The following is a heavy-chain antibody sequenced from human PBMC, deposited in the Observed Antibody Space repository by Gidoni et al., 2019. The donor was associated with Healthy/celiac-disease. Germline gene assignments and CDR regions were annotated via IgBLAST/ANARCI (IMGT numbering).Heavy chain of an antibody. CDR1: GFTFVSYA. J-gene: IGHJ4*02. Sequence: EVQLLESGGGLVQPGGSLRLSCAASGFTFVSYAMSWVRQAPGKGLEWVSAISGSGGSTYYADSVKGRFTISRDNSKNTLYLQMNSLRAEDTAVYYCAKDGQYCSSTSCYGIYFDYWGQGTLVTVSS. CDR3: AKDGQYCSSTSCYGIYFDY. D-gene: IGHD2-2*01. V-gene: IGHV3-23*01. CDR2: ISGSGGST.